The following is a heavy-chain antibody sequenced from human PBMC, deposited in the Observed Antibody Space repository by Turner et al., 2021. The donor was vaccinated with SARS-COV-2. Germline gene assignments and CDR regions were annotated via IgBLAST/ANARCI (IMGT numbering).Heavy chain of an antibody. Sequence: EVQLLESGGGLVQPGGSLRLSCAASRFTFSSYAMSWVRQAPGKGLEWVSAISGSGGSTFYADSVTGRFTISRDNSKNTLYLQMNSLRAEDTAVYYCAKDPGVSSGPVLEYFQHWGQGTLVTVSS. CDR1: RFTFSSYA. J-gene: IGHJ1*01. D-gene: IGHD6-19*01. V-gene: IGHV3-23*01. CDR2: ISGSGGST. CDR3: AKDPGVSSGPVLEYFQH.